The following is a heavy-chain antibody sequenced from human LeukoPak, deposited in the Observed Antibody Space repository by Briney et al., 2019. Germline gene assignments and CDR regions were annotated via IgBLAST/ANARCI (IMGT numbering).Heavy chain of an antibody. V-gene: IGHV3-30*01. J-gene: IGHJ3*02. Sequence: GGSLRLSCAAFGFTFITYAMHWVRQAPGKGLEWVAVISYDGSKKYYADSVKGRFTISRDNSQNTLYLQMNSLRAEDTAVYYCARDRDYYYDTSGLANDAFDIWGQGTMVTVSS. D-gene: IGHD3-22*01. CDR3: ARDRDYYYDTSGLANDAFDI. CDR1: GFTFITYA. CDR2: ISYDGSKK.